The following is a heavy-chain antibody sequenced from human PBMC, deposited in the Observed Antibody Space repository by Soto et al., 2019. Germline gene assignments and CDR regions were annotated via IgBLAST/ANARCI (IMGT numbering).Heavy chain of an antibody. Sequence: GGSLRLSCAASGFTFSSYAMNWVRQAPGKGLEWVSGISSSGSSTSYADSVKGRFTISRDNAKNTLDLQMNSLRVEDTAVYYCARDLTGSGTYWGQGTLVTVSS. CDR3: ARDLTGSGTY. D-gene: IGHD2-15*01. CDR2: ISSSGSST. J-gene: IGHJ4*02. V-gene: IGHV3-23*01. CDR1: GFTFSSYA.